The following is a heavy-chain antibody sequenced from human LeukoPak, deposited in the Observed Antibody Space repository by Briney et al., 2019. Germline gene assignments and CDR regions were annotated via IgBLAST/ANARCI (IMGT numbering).Heavy chain of an antibody. D-gene: IGHD3-10*01. V-gene: IGHV4-30-4*01. Sequence: SQTLSLTCTVSGGSISSGDYYWSWIRQPPGKGLEWIGYIYYSGSTYYNPSLKSRVTISVDTSKNQFSLKLSSVTAADTAVYYCARAVGKVRYFDYWGQGTLVTVSS. CDR1: GGSISSGDYY. J-gene: IGHJ4*02. CDR3: ARAVGKVRYFDY. CDR2: IYYSGST.